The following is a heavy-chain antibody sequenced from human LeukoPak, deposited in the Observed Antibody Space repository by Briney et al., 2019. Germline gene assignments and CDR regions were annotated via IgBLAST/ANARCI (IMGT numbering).Heavy chain of an antibody. CDR2: ISYDGSNK. CDR1: GFTFSSYG. Sequence: GGSLRLSCAASGFTFSSYGMHWVRQAPGKGLEWVAVISYDGSNKYYADSVKGRFTISRDNSKNTLYLQMNSLRAEDTAVYYCAKPMVRGVIISYFDYWGQGTLVTVSS. J-gene: IGHJ4*02. CDR3: AKPMVRGVIISYFDY. V-gene: IGHV3-30*18. D-gene: IGHD3-10*01.